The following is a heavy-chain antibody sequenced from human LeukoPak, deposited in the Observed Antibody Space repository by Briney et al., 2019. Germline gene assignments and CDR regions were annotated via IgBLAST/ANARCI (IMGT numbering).Heavy chain of an antibody. Sequence: ASVKVSCKASGYTFTNYYMHWVRQAPGQGLEWMGWINPNSGDTNYAQKFQGRVTMTRDTPINTAYMELSRLRSDDTAVYYCARGTVGYFDYWGQGTLVTVSS. J-gene: IGHJ4*02. CDR1: GYTFTNYY. D-gene: IGHD4-11*01. CDR3: ARGTVGYFDY. V-gene: IGHV1-2*02. CDR2: INPNSGDT.